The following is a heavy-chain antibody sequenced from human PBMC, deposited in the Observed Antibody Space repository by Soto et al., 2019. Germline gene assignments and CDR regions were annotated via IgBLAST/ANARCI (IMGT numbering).Heavy chain of an antibody. J-gene: IGHJ6*03. CDR1: GGSVSSSSYY. CDR3: ARLTRGGPYYYMDV. D-gene: IGHD3-10*01. CDR2: IYYSGST. Sequence: QLQLQESGPGLVKPSETLSLTCTVSGGSVSSSSYYWGWIRQPPGKGLEWIGSIYYSGSTYYNPSLKSRVTKSVDTSKNQFSLKLSSVTAADTAVYYCARLTRGGPYYYMDVWGKGTTVTVSS. V-gene: IGHV4-39*01.